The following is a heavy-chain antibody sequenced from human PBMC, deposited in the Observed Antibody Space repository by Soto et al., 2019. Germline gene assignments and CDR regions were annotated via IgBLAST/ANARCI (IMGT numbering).Heavy chain of an antibody. CDR1: GYTFTSYY. J-gene: IGHJ4*02. D-gene: IGHD3-3*01. Sequence: ASVKVSCKASGYTFTSYYMHWVRQAPGQGLEWMGIINPSGGSTSYAQKFQGRVTMTRDTSTSTVYMELSSLRSEDTAVYYCARAGALRFLEWPENKLFDYWGQGTLVTVSS. V-gene: IGHV1-46*03. CDR3: ARAGALRFLEWPENKLFDY. CDR2: INPSGGST.